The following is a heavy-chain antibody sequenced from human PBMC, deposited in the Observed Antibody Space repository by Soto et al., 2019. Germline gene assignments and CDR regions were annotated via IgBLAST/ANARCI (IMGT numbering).Heavy chain of an antibody. CDR3: ARYNDRPQLGGNYYYILDV. D-gene: IGHD1-20*01. V-gene: IGHV1-69*12. CDR2: IMPVFRTP. CDR1: GGTFRTAA. Sequence: QVQLEQSGAEVKKPGSSVKVSCKASGGTFRTAAVSWVRQAPGQGLEWMGGIMPVFRTPDYAQKFHGRVTITADESTSTAYMELSGLRSDDTAVYYCARYNDRPQLGGNYYYILDVWGQGTTITVSS. J-gene: IGHJ6*02.